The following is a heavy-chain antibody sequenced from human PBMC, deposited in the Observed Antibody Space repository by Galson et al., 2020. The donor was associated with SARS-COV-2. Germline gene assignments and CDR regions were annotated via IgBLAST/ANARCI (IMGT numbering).Heavy chain of an antibody. CDR1: GFTFDDYF. D-gene: IGHD1-20*01. CDR3: VKDIDHNRENYYYYGMDV. V-gene: IGHV3-9*01. J-gene: IGHJ6*02. Sequence: SLKISCVASGFTFDDYFMHWVRQAPGKGLEWVSGISWDSGSLDYADSVRGRFTISRDNAKNSLYLHMNSLRPEDTALYYCVKDIDHNRENYYYYGMDVWGQGTTVTVSS. CDR2: ISWDSGSL.